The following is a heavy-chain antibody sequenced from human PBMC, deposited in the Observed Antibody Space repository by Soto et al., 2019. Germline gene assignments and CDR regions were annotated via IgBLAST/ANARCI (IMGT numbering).Heavy chain of an antibody. J-gene: IGHJ4*02. Sequence: QVQLVQSGAEVKKPGASVKVSCKASGYTFTNYDINWVRHATGQGLEWMGWMNPNSGNTGYAQKFQGRVTMTRDTSINTAYMELSSLRSEDTAVYYCVRLYDNVDVLTGRSGYNDYWGQGTLVTVSS. CDR1: GYTFTNYD. V-gene: IGHV1-8*01. D-gene: IGHD3-9*01. CDR2: MNPNSGNT. CDR3: VRLYDNVDVLTGRSGYNDY.